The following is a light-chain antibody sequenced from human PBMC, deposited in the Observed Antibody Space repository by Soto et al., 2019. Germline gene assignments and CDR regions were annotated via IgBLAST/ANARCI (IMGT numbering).Light chain of an antibody. Sequence: EIGMTQSPATLSVSPGERVTLSCRASQSVSSNLAWYQQKPGQAPRLLIYGASTRAAGIPARFSGSGSGTEFTLTISSLQSEDFAIYYCQQYNIWWTFGQGTKVDIK. CDR3: QQYNIWWT. J-gene: IGKJ1*01. CDR1: QSVSSN. CDR2: GAS. V-gene: IGKV3-15*01.